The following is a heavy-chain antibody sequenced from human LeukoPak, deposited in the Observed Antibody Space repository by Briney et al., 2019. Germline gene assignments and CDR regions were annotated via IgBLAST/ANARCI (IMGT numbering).Heavy chain of an antibody. CDR2: IYPGDSRT. Sequence: GESLKISCKGIGYSSSSYWIGWVRQVPGKGMEWMGVIYPGDSRTRYNPSFQGQVTISVDKSVSTAYLQWGSLKASDTAMYYCACRDLSSTWSYPWGQGTLVTVSA. J-gene: IGHJ5*02. CDR3: ACRDLSSTWSYP. D-gene: IGHD6-13*01. V-gene: IGHV5-51*01. CDR1: GYSSSSYW.